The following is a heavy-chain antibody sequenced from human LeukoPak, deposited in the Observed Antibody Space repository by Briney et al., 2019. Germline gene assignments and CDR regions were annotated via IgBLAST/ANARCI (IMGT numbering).Heavy chain of an antibody. CDR1: GGSISSYY. V-gene: IGHV4-59*01. CDR2: IYYSGST. CDR3: ASGTLTRDY. D-gene: IGHD4-11*01. J-gene: IGHJ4*02. Sequence: SETLSLTCTVSGGSISSYYWSWIRQPPGKGLEGSGYIYYSGSTNYTPSLQSRVTISVDTSKNQFSLKLSSVTAADTAVYYCASGTLTRDYWGQGTLVTVSS.